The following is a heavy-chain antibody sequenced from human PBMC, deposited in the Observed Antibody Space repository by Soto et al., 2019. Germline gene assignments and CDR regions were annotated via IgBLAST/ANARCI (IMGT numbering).Heavy chain of an antibody. CDR2: VYWNDDA. V-gene: IGHV2-5*01. CDR1: GISLSTSGVG. CDR3: ARGLASLAVFAFDI. J-gene: IGHJ3*02. Sequence: QITLKGSGPTLVKPTQTLTLTCTLSGISLSTSGVGLGWIRQTPGKALEWLALVYWNDDAHYSPSLRSRLTITKDHSKNQEVLTMTNIDPVHTATYYCARGLASLAVFAFDIWGQGTVVTGSS.